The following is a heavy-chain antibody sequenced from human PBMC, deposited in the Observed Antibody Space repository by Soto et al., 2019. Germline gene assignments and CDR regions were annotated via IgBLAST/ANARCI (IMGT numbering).Heavy chain of an antibody. CDR3: ARVGYCNGDCYSDY. CDR2: ISGDGRSI. Sequence: PVGSLRLSCAASGFTFSSYLMHWVRQVPGKGLVWVSRISGDGRSITYADSVKGRFTISRDSAKNTLYLQMHSLRAEDTAVYYCARVGYCNGDCYSDYWGQGTLVTVSS. V-gene: IGHV3-74*01. D-gene: IGHD2-21*02. CDR1: GFTFSSYL. J-gene: IGHJ4*02.